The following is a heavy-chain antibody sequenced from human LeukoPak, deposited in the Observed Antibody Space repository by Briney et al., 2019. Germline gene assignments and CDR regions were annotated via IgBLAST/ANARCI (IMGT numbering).Heavy chain of an antibody. Sequence: PGGSLRLSCAASGFIVGNSYMSWVRQAPGKGLEWISLIRTDDSTYYADSVKGRFTISRDTSRNTLYLQMNILRAEDTAVYYCAREAXGSYFHNWGQGTLVTVSS. CDR1: GFIVGNSY. D-gene: IGHD1-26*01. CDR3: AREAXGSYFHN. V-gene: IGHV3-53*01. CDR2: IRTDDST. J-gene: IGHJ1*01.